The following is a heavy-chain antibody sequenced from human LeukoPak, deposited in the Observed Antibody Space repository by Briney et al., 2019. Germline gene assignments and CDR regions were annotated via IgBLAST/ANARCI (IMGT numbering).Heavy chain of an antibody. Sequence: GGSLRLSCAASGFTFSSYAMRWVRQAPGKGLEWVSGISGSGDSTYYADSVKGRFTISRDNSKNTLYLQMNSLRAEDTAVYFCARDKSVGASLFDYWGQGTLVTVSS. CDR3: ARDKSVGASLFDY. CDR2: ISGSGDST. D-gene: IGHD1-26*01. J-gene: IGHJ4*02. V-gene: IGHV3-23*01. CDR1: GFTFSSYA.